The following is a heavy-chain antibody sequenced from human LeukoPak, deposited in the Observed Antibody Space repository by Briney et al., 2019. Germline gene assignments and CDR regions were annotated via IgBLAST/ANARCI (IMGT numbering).Heavy chain of an antibody. Sequence: PSETLSLTCTVSDGSISSYYWSWIRQSAGKGLEWIGRIHGSGSTNYNPSLVSRVTMSVDTSKNQFSLKVNSVTAADTGVYYCARAPEFSSGWLLDCWGQGSLVTVSS. D-gene: IGHD6-19*01. CDR1: DGSISSYY. J-gene: IGHJ4*02. V-gene: IGHV4-4*07. CDR2: IHGSGST. CDR3: ARAPEFSSGWLLDC.